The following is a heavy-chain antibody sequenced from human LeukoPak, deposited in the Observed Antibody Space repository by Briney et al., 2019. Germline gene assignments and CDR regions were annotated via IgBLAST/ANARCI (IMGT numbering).Heavy chain of an antibody. CDR1: GGSISITSYY. J-gene: IGHJ4*02. V-gene: IGHV4-39*07. CDR3: VKDHGWLLYS. CDR2: MYSSGST. D-gene: IGHD3-9*01. Sequence: SETLSLTCTVSGGSISITSYYWGWIRQPPGKGLEWIGSMYSSGSTYYNPSLKSRVTISVDTSKNQFSLKLSSVTAADTAVYYCVKDHGWLLYSWGQGTLVTVSS.